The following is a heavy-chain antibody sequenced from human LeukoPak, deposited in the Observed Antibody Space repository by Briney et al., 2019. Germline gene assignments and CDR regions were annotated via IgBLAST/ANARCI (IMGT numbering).Heavy chain of an antibody. Sequence: PGGSLRLSCAASGFTFNNYWMTWVRQAPGKGLEWVANIKQDGSEKYYVDSVKGRFTISRDNAKNSLYLQMNSLRAEDTAVYYCARDWIAVAGRTEAPKYFQHWGQGTLVTVSS. J-gene: IGHJ1*01. CDR2: IKQDGSEK. V-gene: IGHV3-7*01. CDR1: GFTFNNYW. CDR3: ARDWIAVAGRTEAPKYFQH. D-gene: IGHD6-19*01.